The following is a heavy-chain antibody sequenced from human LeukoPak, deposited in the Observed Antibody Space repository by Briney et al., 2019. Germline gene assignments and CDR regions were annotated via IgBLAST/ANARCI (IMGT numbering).Heavy chain of an antibody. V-gene: IGHV3-30*02. CDR2: VRYDGSNK. Sequence: GGSLRLSCAASGFTFSSYGMHWVRQAPGKGLEWVAFVRYDGSNKYYADSVKGRFTISRDNSKNTLYLQMNSLRAEDTAVYYCSKGSTLGYCTNSACSSFDYWGQGTLVTVSS. J-gene: IGHJ4*02. D-gene: IGHD2-8*01. CDR1: GFTFSSYG. CDR3: SKGSTLGYCTNSACSSFDY.